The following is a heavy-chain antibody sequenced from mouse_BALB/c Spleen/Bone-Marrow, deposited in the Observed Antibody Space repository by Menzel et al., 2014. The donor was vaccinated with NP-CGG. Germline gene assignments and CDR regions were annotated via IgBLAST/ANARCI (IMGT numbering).Heavy chain of an antibody. Sequence: EVKLVESGGGLVKPGGSLKLSCAASGFTFSSFGMHWVRQAPEKGLEWVAYISSGSSTIYYADTVMGRFTISRDNPKNTLFLQMTSLRSEDTAMYYCARSGSSSGYFDYWGQGTTLTVSS. CDR1: GFTFSSFG. J-gene: IGHJ2*01. V-gene: IGHV5-17*02. D-gene: IGHD1-1*01. CDR3: ARSGSSSGYFDY. CDR2: ISSGSSTI.